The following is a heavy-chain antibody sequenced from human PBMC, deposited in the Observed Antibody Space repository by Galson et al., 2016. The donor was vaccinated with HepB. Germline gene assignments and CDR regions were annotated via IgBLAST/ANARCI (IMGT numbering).Heavy chain of an antibody. CDR1: GDTFSSYA. V-gene: IGHV1-69*13. CDR2: IIPIFGTT. J-gene: IGHJ6*02. Sequence: SVKVSCKASGDTFSSYAISWVRHAPGQGLEWMGGIIPIFGTTNYAQKFQGRVTITADESTSTAYMELSSLRSEDTAVYYCARDPGVAAAGHYNGLDVWGQGTTVTVSS. D-gene: IGHD6-13*01. CDR3: ARDPGVAAAGHYNGLDV.